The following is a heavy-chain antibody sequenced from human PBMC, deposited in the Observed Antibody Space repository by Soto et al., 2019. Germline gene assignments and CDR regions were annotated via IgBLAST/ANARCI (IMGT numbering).Heavy chain of an antibody. CDR3: ARGGRPDV. V-gene: IGHV3-7*01. Sequence: LRLSCAASGFTFSIYWMSWVRQAPGKGLEWVANIKQDGSDKYYVDSVKGRFTISRDNAKNSLYLQMNSLRAEDTAVYYCARGGRPDVWGQGTMVTVSS. CDR2: IKQDGSDK. D-gene: IGHD3-10*01. J-gene: IGHJ3*01. CDR1: GFTFSIYW.